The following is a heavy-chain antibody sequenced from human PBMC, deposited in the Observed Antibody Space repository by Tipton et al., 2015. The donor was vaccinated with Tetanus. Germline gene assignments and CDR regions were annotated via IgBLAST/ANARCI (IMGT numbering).Heavy chain of an antibody. Sequence: GSLRLSCAASGFTFSSYWMHWVRQAPGKGLVWVSRINSDGSSTRNADSVKGRFTISRDNAKNTLYLQMNSLRAEDTAVYYCARDRDGGWSFDSWGHGTLVSVSS. CDR2: INSDGSST. D-gene: IGHD6-19*01. CDR1: GFTFSSYW. CDR3: ARDRDGGWSFDS. J-gene: IGHJ4*01. V-gene: IGHV3-74*01.